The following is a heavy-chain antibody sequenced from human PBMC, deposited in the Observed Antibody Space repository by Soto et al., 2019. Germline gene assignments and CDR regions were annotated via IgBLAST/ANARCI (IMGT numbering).Heavy chain of an antibody. Sequence: VGSLRLSCAASGFTFSNAWMSWVRQAPGKGLEWVGRIKSKTDGGTTDYAAPVKGRFTISRDDSKNTLYLQMNSLKTEDTAVYYCTTDLEDSSGWGYYYYGMDVWGQGTTVTVSS. CDR3: TTDLEDSSGWGYYYYGMDV. D-gene: IGHD6-19*01. V-gene: IGHV3-15*01. CDR1: GFTFSNAW. J-gene: IGHJ6*02. CDR2: IKSKTDGGTT.